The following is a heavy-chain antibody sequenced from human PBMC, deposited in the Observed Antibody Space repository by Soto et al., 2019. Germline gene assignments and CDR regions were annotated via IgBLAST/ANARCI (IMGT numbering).Heavy chain of an antibody. CDR3: AKAPGIIVAGFDY. CDR1: GFSFTSYN. Sequence: PGGSLRLSCAASGFSFTSYNINWVRQAPGKGLEWVAVISYDGSNKYYADSVKGRFTISRDNSKNTVYLQMNSLRADDTAVYYCAKAPGIIVAGFDYWGQGTPVTVSS. CDR2: ISYDGSNK. D-gene: IGHD6-19*01. J-gene: IGHJ4*02. V-gene: IGHV3-30-3*01.